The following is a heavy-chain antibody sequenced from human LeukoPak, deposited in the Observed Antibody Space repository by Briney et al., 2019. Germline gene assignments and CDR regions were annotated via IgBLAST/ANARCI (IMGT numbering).Heavy chain of an antibody. D-gene: IGHD6-13*01. CDR2: ISYDGSEK. Sequence: GGSLRLSCAASGFTFRSYGMHWVRQAPGKGLEWVAVISYDGSEKYHADSVKGRFTISRDNSKNTLYLQMNSLRAEDTAVYYCAKDRSSSWSFDYWGQGTLVTVSS. J-gene: IGHJ4*02. CDR1: GFTFRSYG. CDR3: AKDRSSSWSFDY. V-gene: IGHV3-30*18.